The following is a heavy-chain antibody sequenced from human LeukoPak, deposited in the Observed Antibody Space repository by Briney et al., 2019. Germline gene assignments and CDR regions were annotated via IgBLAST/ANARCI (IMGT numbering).Heavy chain of an antibody. Sequence: SETLSLTCTVSGGSISSSSYYWGWIRQPPGKGLEWIGSIYYSGSTYYNPSLKSRVTISVDKSKNQFSLKLSSVTAADTAVYYCATHLDYCSSTSCQAYYYYGMDVWGQGTTVTVSS. V-gene: IGHV4-39*07. CDR2: IYYSGST. J-gene: IGHJ6*02. CDR1: GGSISSSSYY. CDR3: ATHLDYCSSTSCQAYYYYGMDV. D-gene: IGHD2-2*01.